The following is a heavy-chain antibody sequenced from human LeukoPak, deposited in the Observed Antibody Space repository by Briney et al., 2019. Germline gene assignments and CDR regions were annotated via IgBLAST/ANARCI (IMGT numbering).Heavy chain of an antibody. CDR2: IVPIFGIV. V-gene: IGHV1-69*13. Sequence: SVKVSCKASGGGLSSYAFTWVRQAPGQGLEWMGGIVPIFGIVNYSEKFQARVTLTADESSRTAYMELSSLTSDDTAVYYCARMVGGHNWFDPWGQGTLVTVSS. J-gene: IGHJ5*02. CDR3: ARMVGGHNWFDP. CDR1: GGGLSSYA. D-gene: IGHD3-10*01.